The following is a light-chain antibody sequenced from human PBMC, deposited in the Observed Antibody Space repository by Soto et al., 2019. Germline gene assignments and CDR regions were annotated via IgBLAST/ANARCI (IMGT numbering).Light chain of an antibody. CDR2: KAS. CDR1: QNIMTW. V-gene: IGKV1-5*03. CDR3: QQSYSIPYT. Sequence: DIQMTQSPSTLSASIGDRVTITCRASQNIMTWLAWHQQKPGKAPKLLIFKASDLDVGVPSRFAGSGSGTEFTLTISSLQPDDFATYYYQQSYSIPYTFGQGTKMEIK. J-gene: IGKJ2*01.